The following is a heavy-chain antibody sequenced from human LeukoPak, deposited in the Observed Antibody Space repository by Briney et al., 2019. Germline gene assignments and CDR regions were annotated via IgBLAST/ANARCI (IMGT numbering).Heavy chain of an antibody. J-gene: IGHJ4*02. V-gene: IGHV4-39*01. CDR2: IYYSGST. Sequence: ASETLSLTCTVSGGSISSSSYYWGWIRQSPGKGLEWIGSIYYSGSTYYNPSLKSRVTISVDTSKNQFSLKLSSVTAADTAVYYCARCIVGSTRRVEGSDYWGQGTLVTVSS. D-gene: IGHD1-26*01. CDR1: GGSISSSSYY. CDR3: ARCIVGSTRRVEGSDY.